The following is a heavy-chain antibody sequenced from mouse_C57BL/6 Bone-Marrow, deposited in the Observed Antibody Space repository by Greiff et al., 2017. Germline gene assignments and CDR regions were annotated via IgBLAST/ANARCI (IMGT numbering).Heavy chain of an antibody. D-gene: IGHD2-1*01. Sequence: QVQLQQPGAELVMPGASVKLSCKASGYTFTSYWMHWVKQRPGQGLEWIGEIDPSDSYTNYNQKFKGKSTLTVDKSSSTAYMQLSSLTSEDSAVYYCARGGIYGNLDYWGQGTTLTVSS. V-gene: IGHV1-69*01. CDR1: GYTFTSYW. J-gene: IGHJ2*01. CDR3: ARGGIYGNLDY. CDR2: IDPSDSYT.